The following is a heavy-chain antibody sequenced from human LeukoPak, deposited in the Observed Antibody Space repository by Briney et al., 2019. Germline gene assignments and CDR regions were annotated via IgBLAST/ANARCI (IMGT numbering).Heavy chain of an antibody. CDR1: GFTFSSYA. CDR2: ISGSGGST. V-gene: IGHV3-23*01. D-gene: IGHD3-10*01. Sequence: PGGSLRLSCAASGFTFSSYAMSWVRQAPGKGLEWVSAISGSGGSTYYADSVKGRFTISRDNSKNTLYLQMNTLRPEDTAVYSCATSGFGSGSYYAAFDYWGQGTLVTVSS. J-gene: IGHJ4*02. CDR3: ATSGFGSGSYYAAFDY.